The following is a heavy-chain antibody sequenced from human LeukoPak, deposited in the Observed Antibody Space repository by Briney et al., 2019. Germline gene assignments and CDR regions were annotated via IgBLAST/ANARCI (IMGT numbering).Heavy chain of an antibody. J-gene: IGHJ6*02. CDR1: GGSISNYY. V-gene: IGHV4-59*12. CDR3: AGSGGYYYGMDV. D-gene: IGHD1-26*01. Sequence: SETLSLTCTVSGGSISNYYWSWIRQSPGRGLEWIGYIYYTGSTNYNPSLRSRLTISVDRSKNQFSLKLSSVTAADTAVYYCAGSGGYYYGMDVWGQGTTVTVSS. CDR2: IYYTGST.